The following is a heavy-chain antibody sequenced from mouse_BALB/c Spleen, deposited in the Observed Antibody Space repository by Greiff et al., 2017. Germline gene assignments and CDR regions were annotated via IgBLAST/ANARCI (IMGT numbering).Heavy chain of an antibody. D-gene: IGHD1-1*01. J-gene: IGHJ4*01. CDR1: GFTFTDYY. V-gene: IGHV7-3*02. Sequence: EVKLVESGGGLVQPGGSLRLSCATSGFTFTDYYMSWVRQPPGKALEWLGFIRNKANGYTTEYSASVKGRFTISRDNSQSILYLQMNTLRAEDSATYYCARVIRYGNYYAMDYWGQGTSVTVSS. CDR2: IRNKANGYTT. CDR3: ARVIRYGNYYAMDY.